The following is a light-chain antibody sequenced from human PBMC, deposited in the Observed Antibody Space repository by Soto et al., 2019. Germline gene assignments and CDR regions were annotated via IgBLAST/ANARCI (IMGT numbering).Light chain of an antibody. V-gene: IGKV3-20*01. CDR1: QSVSKNY. J-gene: IGKJ1*01. CDR3: QPYGTPGT. CDR2: GAS. Sequence: IVLTQYPGTRSLSPGERATLSCRASQSVSKNYLAWHQQKPGQAPRLLIYGASTRATGIPDRFSGTGSGTDFTITIRRLEPEDFAVDDCQPYGTPGTFGQGTKVDIK.